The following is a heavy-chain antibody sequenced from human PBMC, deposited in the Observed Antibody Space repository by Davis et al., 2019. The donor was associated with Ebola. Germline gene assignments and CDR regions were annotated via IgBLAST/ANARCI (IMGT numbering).Heavy chain of an antibody. CDR1: GFTVSSNY. CDR2: IYSGGST. V-gene: IGHV3-53*01. J-gene: IGHJ4*02. D-gene: IGHD2-15*01. Sequence: GESLKISCAASGFTVSSNYMSWVRQAPGKGLEWVSVIYSGGSTYYADSVKGRFTISRDNSKNTLYLQMNSLRAEDTAVYYCARSCSGGSCYSDPLDYWGQGTLVTVSS. CDR3: ARSCSGGSCYSDPLDY.